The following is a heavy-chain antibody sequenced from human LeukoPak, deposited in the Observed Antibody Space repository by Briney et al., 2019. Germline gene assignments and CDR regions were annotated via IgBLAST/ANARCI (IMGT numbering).Heavy chain of an antibody. D-gene: IGHD3-16*01. CDR2: IKPDGSEI. Sequence: GGSLRLSCAASGFSFSRYWMSWVRQAPVRGLEWVANIKPDGSEIYYVDSVKGRFTISRDNAKNSLFLQMNSLRAEDTAVYYCARDYVWGSSEPDYWGQGSLVTVSS. J-gene: IGHJ4*02. CDR3: ARDYVWGSSEPDY. CDR1: GFSFSRYW. V-gene: IGHV3-7*01.